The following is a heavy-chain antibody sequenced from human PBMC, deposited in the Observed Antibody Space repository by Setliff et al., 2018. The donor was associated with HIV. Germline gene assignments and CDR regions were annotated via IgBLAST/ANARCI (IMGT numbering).Heavy chain of an antibody. CDR3: ARNYNFWSGYHTPWYFDY. D-gene: IGHD3-3*01. Sequence: PGGSLRLSCAASRFPFSSYCMSWVRQAPGKGLEFVAYINQDGSEKYFLDSVKGRFTISRDNAKNSLFLQMGTLTAEDTAVYYCARNYNFWSGYHTPWYFDYWGQGTLVTVSS. CDR2: INQDGSEK. V-gene: IGHV3-7*01. J-gene: IGHJ4*02. CDR1: RFPFSSYC.